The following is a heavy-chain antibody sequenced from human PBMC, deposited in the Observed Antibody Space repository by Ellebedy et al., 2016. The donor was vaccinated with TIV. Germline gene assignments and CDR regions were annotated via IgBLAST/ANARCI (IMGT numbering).Heavy chain of an antibody. Sequence: GESLKISCAASGFTFSSYAMHWVRQAPGEGLEWVAVISHDGSNKYYSDSVKGRFTLARDNSKDTLYLQMDSLRTEDTAVYYCARVPGELATTAFYFDYWGQGSLVPVSS. V-gene: IGHV3-30-3*01. J-gene: IGHJ4*02. CDR3: ARVPGELATTAFYFDY. D-gene: IGHD5-24*01. CDR2: ISHDGSNK. CDR1: GFTFSSYA.